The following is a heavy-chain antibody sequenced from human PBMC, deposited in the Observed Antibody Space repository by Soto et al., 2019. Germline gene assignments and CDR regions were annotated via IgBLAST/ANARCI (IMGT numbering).Heavy chain of an antibody. V-gene: IGHV4-30-4*01. CDR2: IYYSGST. J-gene: IGHJ6*02. CDR1: GGSISSGDYY. CDR3: ARENYDILTGYSMGYYYYGVDV. D-gene: IGHD3-9*01. Sequence: TSETLSLTCTVSGGSISSGDYYWSWIRQPPGKGLEWIGYIYYSGSTYYNPSLKSRVTISVDTSKNQFSLKLSSVTAADTAVYYCARENYDILTGYSMGYYYYGVDVWGQGTTVTVSS.